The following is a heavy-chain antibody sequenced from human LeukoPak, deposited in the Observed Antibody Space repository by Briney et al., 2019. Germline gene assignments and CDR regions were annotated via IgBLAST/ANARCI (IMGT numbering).Heavy chain of an antibody. D-gene: IGHD3-22*01. V-gene: IGHV1-24*01. J-gene: IGHJ4*02. CDR3: ATLVYYYDSSGYYYFDY. Sequence: FQGRVTMTEDTSTDTAYMELSSLRSEDTAVYYCATLVYYYDSSGYYYFDYWGQGTLVTVSS.